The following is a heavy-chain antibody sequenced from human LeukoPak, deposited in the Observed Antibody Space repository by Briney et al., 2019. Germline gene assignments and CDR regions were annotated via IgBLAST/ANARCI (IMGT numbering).Heavy chain of an antibody. CDR3: ATPRFDGGKTRRFDY. V-gene: IGHV4-34*01. CDR2: INHSGST. J-gene: IGHJ4*02. D-gene: IGHD4-23*01. CDR1: GGSFSGYY. Sequence: SETLSLTCAVYGGSFSGYYWSWIRQPPGKGLEWIGEINHSGSTNYNPSLKSRVTMSVDTSKNQFSLKLSSVTAADTAVYYCATPRFDGGKTRRFDYWGQGTLVTVSS.